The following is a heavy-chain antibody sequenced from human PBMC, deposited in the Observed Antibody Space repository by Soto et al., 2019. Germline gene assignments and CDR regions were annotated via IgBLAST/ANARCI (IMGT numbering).Heavy chain of an antibody. CDR3: ARAGEYSSSSFDY. Sequence: LRLSCAASGFTFSSYSMNWVRQAPGKGLEWVSSISSSSSYIYYADSVKGRFTISRDNAKNSLYLQMNSLRAEDTAVYYCARAGEYSSSSFDYWGQGTLVTVSS. D-gene: IGHD6-6*01. CDR1: GFTFSSYS. CDR2: ISSSSSYI. J-gene: IGHJ4*02. V-gene: IGHV3-21*01.